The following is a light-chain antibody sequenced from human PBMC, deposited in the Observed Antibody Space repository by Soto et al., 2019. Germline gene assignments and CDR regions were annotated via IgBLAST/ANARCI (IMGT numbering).Light chain of an antibody. V-gene: IGLV1-44*01. CDR2: SNN. J-gene: IGLJ2*01. CDR3: AAWDDSLNGVV. CDR1: SSNIGGNT. Sequence: QSVLTQPPSASGTPGQRITISCSGCSSNIGGNTVNWYQQFPGTAPKLLIYSNNQRPSGVPDRFSGSKSGTSASLAISGLQSEDEADYYCAAWDDSLNGVVFGGGTKLTVL.